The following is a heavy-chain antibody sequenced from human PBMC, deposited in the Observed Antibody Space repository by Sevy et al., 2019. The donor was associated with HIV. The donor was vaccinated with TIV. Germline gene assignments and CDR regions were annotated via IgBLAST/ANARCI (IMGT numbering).Heavy chain of an antibody. V-gene: IGHV3-7*01. D-gene: IGHD3-9*01. CDR2: IKHDGSEK. CDR1: GFSFNNHW. J-gene: IGHJ4*02. Sequence: GGSLRLSCAASGFSFNNHWMSWVRQAPEKGLEWVANIKHDGSEKYYADSLEGRFAVSRDNAKNSLFLQINSLRVEDTAVYFCASLPTGLTSFNYLLSTYFDSWGQGTLVTVSS. CDR3: ASLPTGLTSFNYLLSTYFDS.